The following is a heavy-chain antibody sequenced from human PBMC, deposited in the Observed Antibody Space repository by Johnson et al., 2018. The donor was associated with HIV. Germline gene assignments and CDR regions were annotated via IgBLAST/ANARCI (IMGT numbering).Heavy chain of an antibody. V-gene: IGHV3-30-3*01. CDR1: GFTFSNYA. D-gene: IGHD6-13*01. CDR3: ARMMYSRGAFDI. CDR2: ISYDGNNK. Sequence: VQLVESGGGVVQPGRSLRLSCAASGFTFSNYAMHWVRQAPGKGLEWVAVISYDGNNKYYADSVKGRFTISRDNSKNTLYLQMNSLRAGDTAVYYCARMMYSRGAFDIWGQGTMVTVSS. J-gene: IGHJ3*02.